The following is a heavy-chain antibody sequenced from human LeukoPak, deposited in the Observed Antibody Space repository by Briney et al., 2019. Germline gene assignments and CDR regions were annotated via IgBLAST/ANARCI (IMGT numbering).Heavy chain of an antibody. Sequence: GASVKVSCKASGYTFTGYYMHWVRQAPGQGLEWMGWINPNSGGTNYAQKFQGRVTMTRDTSISTAYVELSRLRSDDTAVYYCARATYDILTGYLFDYWGQGTLVTVSS. V-gene: IGHV1-2*02. CDR3: ARATYDILTGYLFDY. J-gene: IGHJ4*02. D-gene: IGHD3-9*01. CDR1: GYTFTGYY. CDR2: INPNSGGT.